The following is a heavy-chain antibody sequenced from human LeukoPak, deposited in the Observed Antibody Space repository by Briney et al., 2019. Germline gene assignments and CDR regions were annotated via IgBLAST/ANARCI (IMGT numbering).Heavy chain of an antibody. V-gene: IGHV1-2*02. D-gene: IGHD6-19*01. Sequence: VASVKVSCKASGYTFIGYYLHWVRQAPGQGLEWMAWINANSGDANYVQKFQGRVTMTRDTTISTAYMELSRLRSDDTAVYFCARSRESSGWYGYFDYWGQGTLVTVSS. CDR3: ARSRESSGWYGYFDY. J-gene: IGHJ4*02. CDR2: INANSGDA. CDR1: GYTFIGYY.